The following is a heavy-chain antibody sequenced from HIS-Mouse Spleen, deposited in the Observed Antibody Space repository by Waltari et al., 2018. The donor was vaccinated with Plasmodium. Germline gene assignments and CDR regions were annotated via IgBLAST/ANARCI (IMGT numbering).Heavy chain of an antibody. CDR2: IKQDGSEK. CDR1: GFPFSIYW. Sequence: EVQLVESGGGLVQPGGYLRFSCAASGFPFSIYWWDWVRQAPGKGLEWVANIKQDGSEKYYVDSVKGRFTISRDNAKNSLYLQMNSLRAEDTAVYYCAKDRRSSSWYVDYWGQGTLVTVSS. J-gene: IGHJ4*02. V-gene: IGHV3-7*01. D-gene: IGHD6-13*01. CDR3: AKDRRSSSWYVDY.